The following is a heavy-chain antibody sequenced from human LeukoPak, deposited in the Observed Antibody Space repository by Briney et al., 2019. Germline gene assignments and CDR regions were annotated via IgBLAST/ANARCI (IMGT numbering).Heavy chain of an antibody. D-gene: IGHD6-6*01. J-gene: IGHJ6*02. CDR3: AKGGSSSFDYYYGMDV. CDR1: GVTFGSYA. Sequence: GGSLRLSCEASGVTFGSYAMSWVRQAPGKGLEWVSAISGSGGSTYYADSVKGRFTISRDNSKNTLYLHMNSLRAEDTAVYYCAKGGSSSFDYYYGMDVWGQGTTVTVSS. V-gene: IGHV3-23*01. CDR2: ISGSGGST.